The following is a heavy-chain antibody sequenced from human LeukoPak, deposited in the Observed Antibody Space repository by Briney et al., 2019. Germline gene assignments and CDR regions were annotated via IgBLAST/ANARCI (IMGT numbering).Heavy chain of an antibody. CDR3: AKDRVYYGGYGLTPDAFDI. CDR1: GFTFSSYA. Sequence: PGGSLRLSCAASGFTFSSYAMSWVRQAPGKGLEWVSAISGSGGSTYYADSVKGRFTISRDNSKNTLYLQMNSLRAEDTAVYYCAKDRVYYGGYGLTPDAFDIWGQGTMVTVSS. J-gene: IGHJ3*02. CDR2: ISGSGGST. V-gene: IGHV3-23*01. D-gene: IGHD4-23*01.